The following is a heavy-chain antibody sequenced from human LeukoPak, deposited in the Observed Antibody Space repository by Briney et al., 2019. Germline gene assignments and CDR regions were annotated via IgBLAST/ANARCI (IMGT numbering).Heavy chain of an antibody. V-gene: IGHV4-39*01. D-gene: IGHD3-10*01. CDR1: GGSISSSSYY. CDR2: IYYSGST. CDR3: ARHTYYYGSGSYERAVIDY. J-gene: IGHJ4*02. Sequence: SETLSLTCTVSGGSISSSSYYWGWIRQPPGKGLEWIGRIYYSGSTYYNPSLKSRVTISVDTSKNQFSLKLSSVTAADTAVYYCARHTYYYGSGSYERAVIDYWGQGTLVTVSS.